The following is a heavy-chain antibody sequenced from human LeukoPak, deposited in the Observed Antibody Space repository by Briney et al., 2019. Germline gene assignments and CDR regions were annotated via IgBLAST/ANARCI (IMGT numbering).Heavy chain of an antibody. Sequence: GGSLRLSCAASGFTVSSNYMSWVRQAPGKGLEWVSVIYSGGSTYYADPVKGRFTISRDNSKNTLYLQMNSLRAEDTAVYYCARDYYGSGSYYFDYWGQGTLVTVSS. J-gene: IGHJ4*02. CDR1: GFTVSSNY. CDR2: IYSGGST. V-gene: IGHV3-66*01. D-gene: IGHD3-10*01. CDR3: ARDYYGSGSYYFDY.